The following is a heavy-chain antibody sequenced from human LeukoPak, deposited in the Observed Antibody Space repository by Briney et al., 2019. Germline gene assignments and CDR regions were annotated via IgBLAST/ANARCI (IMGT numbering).Heavy chain of an antibody. CDR2: ISSSGSTI. Sequence: PGGSLRLSCAASGFTFSDYYMSWLRQAPGKGLEWVSYISSSGSTIYYADSVKGRFTISRDNAKNSLYLQMNSLRAGDTAVYYCARDRAYDFWSGSLDAFDIWGQGTMVTVSS. D-gene: IGHD3-3*01. CDR1: GFTFSDYY. V-gene: IGHV3-11*04. CDR3: ARDRAYDFWSGSLDAFDI. J-gene: IGHJ3*02.